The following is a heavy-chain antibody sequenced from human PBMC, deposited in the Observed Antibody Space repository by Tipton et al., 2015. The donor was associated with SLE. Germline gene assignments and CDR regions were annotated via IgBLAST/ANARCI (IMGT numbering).Heavy chain of an antibody. J-gene: IGHJ4*02. V-gene: IGHV4-39*07. D-gene: IGHD6-19*01. CDR1: GGSISSSSYY. CDR3: ARLHHSSGPY. CDR2: IYYSGST. Sequence: LRLSCTVSGGSISSSSYYWGWIRQPPGKGLEWIGSIYYSGSTYYNPSLKSRVTISVDTSKNQFSLKLSSVTAADTAVYYCARLHHSSGPYWGQGTLVTVSS.